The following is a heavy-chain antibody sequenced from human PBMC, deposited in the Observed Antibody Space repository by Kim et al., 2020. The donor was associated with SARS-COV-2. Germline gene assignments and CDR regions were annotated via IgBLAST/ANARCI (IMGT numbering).Heavy chain of an antibody. V-gene: IGHV3-53*05. J-gene: IGHJ4*02. Sequence: GGSLSLSCAASGFTVSSKYMTWVRQAPGKGLEWISIIYSGGNTYYADSVKGRFTVSRDNYKNTLYLQMKDLRDEDTAVYYCATTRESTSSGGLDYWGQGTLVTVSS. CDR1: GFTVSSKY. CDR2: IYSGGNT. CDR3: ATTRESTSSGGLDY. D-gene: IGHD6-19*01.